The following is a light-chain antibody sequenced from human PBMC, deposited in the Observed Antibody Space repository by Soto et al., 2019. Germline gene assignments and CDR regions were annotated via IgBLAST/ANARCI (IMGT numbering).Light chain of an antibody. CDR3: QYYGNSRIT. J-gene: IGKJ5*01. CDR2: AAS. Sequence: EIVLTQSPGTLSLSPGERVTLSCRASQSVNNNFLSWYQQKPGQAPRLLIYAASSEATGIPDRFSGSGSGTDFTLTINRLEPEDFVVYYCQYYGNSRITFGQGTRLEIK. V-gene: IGKV3-20*01. CDR1: QSVNNNF.